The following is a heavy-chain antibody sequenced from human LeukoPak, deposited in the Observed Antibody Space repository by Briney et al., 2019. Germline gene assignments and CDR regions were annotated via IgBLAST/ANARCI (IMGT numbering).Heavy chain of an antibody. J-gene: IGHJ4*02. CDR2: ISSSSSYI. V-gene: IGHV3-21*01. D-gene: IGHD3-22*01. CDR1: GFTFSSYS. Sequence: GGSLRLSGAASGFTFSSYSMNWVRQAPGKGLEWVSSISSSSSYIYYADSVKGRFTISRDNAKNSLYLQMNSLRAEDTAVYYCARAIRQYGSSGYYSKGFDYWGQGTLVTVSS. CDR3: ARAIRQYGSSGYYSKGFDY.